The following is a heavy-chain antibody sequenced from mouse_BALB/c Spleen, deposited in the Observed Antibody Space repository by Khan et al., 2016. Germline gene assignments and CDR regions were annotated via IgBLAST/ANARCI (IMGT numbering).Heavy chain of an antibody. CDR1: GYTFSRYV. CDR2: IDPDNDGT. CDR3: VRPFGDCFAY. V-gene: IGHV1S136*01. Sequence: VQLQQSGPELVKPGASVKMSCKASGYTFSRYVMHWVKQKPGQGLEWIGYIDPDNDGTKYNEKFKGKATLTSDKSSNTAYMDLSSLTSEDSAVYYCVRPFGDCFAYWSQGTLVTVSA. J-gene: IGHJ3*01.